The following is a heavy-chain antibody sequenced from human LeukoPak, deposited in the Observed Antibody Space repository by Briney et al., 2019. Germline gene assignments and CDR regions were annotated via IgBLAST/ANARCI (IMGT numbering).Heavy chain of an antibody. J-gene: IGHJ4*02. CDR3: ATSGNYYLKY. CDR1: GFTFSSYA. D-gene: IGHD1-26*01. Sequence: GGSLRLSCAASGFTFSSYAMSWVRQAPGKGLEWVSHITSSSTNIYYADSVKGRFTISRDNAKNALSLQMNSLRDEDTAVYYCATSGNYYLKYWGQGTLVTVSS. CDR2: ITSSSTNI. V-gene: IGHV3-48*02.